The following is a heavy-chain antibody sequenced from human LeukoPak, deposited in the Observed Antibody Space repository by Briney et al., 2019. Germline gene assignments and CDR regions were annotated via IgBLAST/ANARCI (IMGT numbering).Heavy chain of an antibody. V-gene: IGHV4-39*01. Sequence: SETLSLTCTVSGGSISSSSYYWGWIRQPPGKGLEWIGSIYYSGSTYYNPSLKSRVTISVDTSKNQFSLKLSSVTAADTAVYYCARHIVVVPAATSDHDAFDIWGQGTMVTVSS. CDR2: IYYSGST. CDR3: ARHIVVVPAATSDHDAFDI. J-gene: IGHJ3*02. D-gene: IGHD2-2*01. CDR1: GGSISSSSYY.